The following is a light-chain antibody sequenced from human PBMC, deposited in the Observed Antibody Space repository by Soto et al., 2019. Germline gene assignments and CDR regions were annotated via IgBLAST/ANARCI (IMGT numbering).Light chain of an antibody. J-gene: IGLJ2*01. CDR3: SSYAGSDSHVV. CDR2: EVG. CDR1: SSDVGGYDY. V-gene: IGLV2-8*01. Sequence: QSVLTQPPSASGSPGQSVTVSCTGTSSDVGGYDYVSWYQQHPGKAPKLIIFEVGVRPSGVPDRFSGSKSGNTASLTVSGLQAEDEADYYCSSYAGSDSHVVFGGGTQLTVL.